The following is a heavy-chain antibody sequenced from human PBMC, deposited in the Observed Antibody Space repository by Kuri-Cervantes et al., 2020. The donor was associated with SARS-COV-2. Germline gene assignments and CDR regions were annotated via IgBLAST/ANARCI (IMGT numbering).Heavy chain of an antibody. CDR3: ASRRGFLAYNDAFDI. CDR2: MNPNSGNT. V-gene: IGHV1-8*03. D-gene: IGHD3-3*01. Sequence: ASVKVSCKASGYTFTSYDINWVRQATGQGLEWMGWMNPNSGNTGYAQKFQGRVTITRNTSISTAYMEPSSLRSEDTAVYYCASRRGFLAYNDAFDIWGQGTMVTVSS. J-gene: IGHJ3*02. CDR1: GYTFTSYD.